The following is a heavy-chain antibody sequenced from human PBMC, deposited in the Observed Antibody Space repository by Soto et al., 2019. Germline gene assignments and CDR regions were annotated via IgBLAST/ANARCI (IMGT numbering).Heavy chain of an antibody. Sequence: QVQLVQSGAEVKKPGASVKVSCKASGYTFSSFGINWVRQAPGQGLEWMGWISAYNGNTNYAQKLQGRVTMTTDTSTSTAYMELRSLRSDDTAVYYCARDGDNVYRGGYYYYMDVWGKGTTVTVSS. CDR1: GYTFSSFG. CDR3: ARDGDNVYRGGYYYYMDV. V-gene: IGHV1-18*01. J-gene: IGHJ6*03. CDR2: ISAYNGNT. D-gene: IGHD3-10*01.